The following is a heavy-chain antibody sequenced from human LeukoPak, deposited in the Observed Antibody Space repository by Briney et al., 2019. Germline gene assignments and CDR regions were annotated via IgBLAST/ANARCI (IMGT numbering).Heavy chain of an antibody. J-gene: IGHJ6*04. V-gene: IGHV3-23*01. D-gene: IGHD3-10*02. CDR3: AELGITMIGGV. CDR1: GFTFSSYA. Sequence: GGSLRLSCAASGFTFSSYAMNWVRQAPGKGLEWVSAITGSGGRTYYADSVKGRFTISRDNSKNSLYLQMNSLRAEDTAVYYCAELGITMIGGVWGKGTTVTISS. CDR2: ITGSGGRT.